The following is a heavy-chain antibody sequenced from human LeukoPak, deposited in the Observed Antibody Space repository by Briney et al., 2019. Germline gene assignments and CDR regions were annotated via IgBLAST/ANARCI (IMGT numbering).Heavy chain of an antibody. V-gene: IGHV1-69*01. CDR1: GGTFSSYA. CDR2: IIPVFGTA. Sequence: GSSVKVSCKASGGTFSSYAISWVRQAPGQGLEWMGGIIPVFGTANYAQKFQGRVTITADESTSTAYMELSSLRSEDTAVYYCARYCTNGVCGNDYWGQGTLVTVSS. CDR3: ARYCTNGVCGNDY. D-gene: IGHD2-8*01. J-gene: IGHJ4*02.